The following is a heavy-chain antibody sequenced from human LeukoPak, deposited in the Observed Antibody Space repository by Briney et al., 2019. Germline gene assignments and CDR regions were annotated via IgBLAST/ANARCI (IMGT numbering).Heavy chain of an antibody. D-gene: IGHD3-16*01. CDR2: IKSKTDGGTT. J-gene: IGHJ4*02. CDR1: GFTFSNAW. CDR3: TTPYYDYVWGSYAFDY. Sequence: KPGGSLRLSCAASGFTFSNAWMGWVRQAPGKGLEWVGRIKSKTDGGTTDYAAPVKGRFTISRDDSKNTLYLQMNSLKTEDTAVYYCTTPYYDYVWGSYAFDYWGQGTLVTVSS. V-gene: IGHV3-15*01.